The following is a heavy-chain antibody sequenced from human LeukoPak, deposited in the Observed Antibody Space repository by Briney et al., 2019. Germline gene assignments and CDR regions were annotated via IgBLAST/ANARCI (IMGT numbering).Heavy chain of an antibody. CDR3: ANFIAAADYYFDY. V-gene: IGHV3-30*02. CDR1: GSTFSSYG. CDR2: IRYDGSNK. J-gene: IGHJ4*02. D-gene: IGHD6-13*01. Sequence: PGGSLRLSCAASGSTFSSYGMHWVRQAPGKGLEWVVFIRYDGSNKYYADSVKGRFTISRDNSKNTLYLQMNSLRAEDTAVYYCANFIAAADYYFDYWGQGTLVTVSS.